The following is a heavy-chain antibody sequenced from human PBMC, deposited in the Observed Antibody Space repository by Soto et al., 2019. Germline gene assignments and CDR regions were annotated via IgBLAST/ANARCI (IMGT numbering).Heavy chain of an antibody. CDR2: ISYSGST. V-gene: IGHV4-59*01. Sequence: QVQLQESGPGLVKPSETLSLTCTVSGGSISGYYWSWIRQPPGKGLEWIGYISYSGSTNYNPSLGSRVTVSVDTSKNQFSLRLSSVTAADTAVYYCARDKNWYDDYADRCFDPWGQGTLVTVSS. D-gene: IGHD4-17*01. CDR1: GGSISGYY. CDR3: ARDKNWYDDYADRCFDP. J-gene: IGHJ5*02.